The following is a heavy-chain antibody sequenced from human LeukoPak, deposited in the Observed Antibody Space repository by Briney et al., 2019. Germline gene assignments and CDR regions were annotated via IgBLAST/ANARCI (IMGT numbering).Heavy chain of an antibody. V-gene: IGHV1-69*04. Sequence: SVKVSCKASGGTFSSYAISWVRQAPGQGLEWMGRIIPIFGIANYAQKFQGRVTITADKSTSTAYMELSSLRSEDTAVYYCAREDILTGYINWFDPWGQGTLSPSPQ. D-gene: IGHD3-9*01. J-gene: IGHJ5*02. CDR2: IIPIFGIA. CDR1: GGTFSSYA. CDR3: AREDILTGYINWFDP.